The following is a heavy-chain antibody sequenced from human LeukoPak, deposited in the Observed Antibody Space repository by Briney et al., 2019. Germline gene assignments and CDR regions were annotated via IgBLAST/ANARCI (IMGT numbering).Heavy chain of an antibody. D-gene: IGHD6-19*01. CDR1: GFTFSSHA. J-gene: IGHJ4*02. Sequence: GRSLRLSCAASGFTFSSHAMTWVRQAPGEGLEWVSVISGSGGYTHYADSVEGRFTISRDNSKKTLYLQMNSLRAEDTALYYCAKALYSSDWYPFDYWGQGTLVTVSS. V-gene: IGHV3-23*01. CDR2: ISGSGGYT. CDR3: AKALYSSDWYPFDY.